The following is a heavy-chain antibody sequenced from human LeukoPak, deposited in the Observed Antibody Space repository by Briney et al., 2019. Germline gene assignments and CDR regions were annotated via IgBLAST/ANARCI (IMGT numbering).Heavy chain of an antibody. CDR2: TYYRSKWYN. D-gene: IGHD1-26*01. V-gene: IGHV6-1*01. CDR1: GDSVSSNSAA. CDR3: ARDLRGVGANPYYFDY. J-gene: IGHJ4*02. Sequence: SQTLSLTCAISGDSVSSNSAAWNWIRQSPSRSLEWLGRTYYRSKWYNDYAVSVKSRITINPATSKNQFSLQLNSVTPEDTAVYYCARDLRGVGANPYYFDYWGQGTLVTVSS.